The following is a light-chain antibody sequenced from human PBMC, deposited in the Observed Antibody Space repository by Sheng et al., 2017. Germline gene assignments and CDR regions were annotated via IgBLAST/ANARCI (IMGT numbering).Light chain of an antibody. V-gene: IGLV2-14*01. CDR1: NSDLNPYDY. J-gene: IGLJ1*01. Sequence: QSALTQPASVSGSPGQSITISCSGTNSDLNPYDYVSWYQHHPGKAPKLLIFEVSRRPSGVSGRFSGSKSGNAASLTISGLQTEDEADYYCSSLTSSRVYVFGSGTKVTVL. CDR2: EVS. CDR3: SSLTSSRVYV.